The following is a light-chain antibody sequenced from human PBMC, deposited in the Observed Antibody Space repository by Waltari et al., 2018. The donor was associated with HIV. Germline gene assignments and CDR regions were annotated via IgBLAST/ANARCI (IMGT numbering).Light chain of an antibody. CDR1: QTIRSN. J-gene: IGKJ5*01. V-gene: IGKV3-15*01. Sequence: EILMTQSPATLSVSPGERATLSCRASQTIRSNLAWSQQKPGQAPRLLLYDASTRPTGIPARFSGSGSGTEFTLTITSLQSEDFAVYYCQQYNNWPPITFGQGTRLEIK. CDR2: DAS. CDR3: QQYNNWPPIT.